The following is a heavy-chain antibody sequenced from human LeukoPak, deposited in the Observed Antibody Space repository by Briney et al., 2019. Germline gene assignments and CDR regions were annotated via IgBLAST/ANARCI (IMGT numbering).Heavy chain of an antibody. CDR1: GFIFSTYG. V-gene: IGHV3-30*18. Sequence: GGSLRLSCAASGFIFSTYGMHWVRQAPGKGLEWVAVMSYDGSTKYYADSVKGRFTISRENSKNMMYLQMNSLRAEDTAVYYCAKDSGELLYGDAFDIWGQGTRVAVSS. D-gene: IGHD3-10*01. CDR2: MSYDGSTK. CDR3: AKDSGELLYGDAFDI. J-gene: IGHJ3*02.